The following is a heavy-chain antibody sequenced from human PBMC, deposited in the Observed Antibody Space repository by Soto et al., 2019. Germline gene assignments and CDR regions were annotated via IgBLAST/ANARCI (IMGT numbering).Heavy chain of an antibody. CDR1: GGSVSSGSYY. D-gene: IGHD4-17*01. V-gene: IGHV4-61*01. CDR2: IYYSGST. J-gene: IGHJ4*02. CDR3: ARAFDYEEGTDY. Sequence: PSETLSLTCTVSGGSVSSGSYYWSWIRQPPGKGLEWIGYIYYSGSTNYNPSLKSRVTISVDTSKNQFSLKLSSATAADTAVYYCARAFDYEEGTDYWGQGTLVTVSS.